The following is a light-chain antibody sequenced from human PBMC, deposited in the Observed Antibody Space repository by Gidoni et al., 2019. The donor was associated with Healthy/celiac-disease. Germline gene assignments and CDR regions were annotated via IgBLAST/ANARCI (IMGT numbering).Light chain of an antibody. V-gene: IGKV1-39*01. CDR2: AAS. CDR1: QSISSY. CDR3: QQYYSTPLT. J-gene: IGKJ1*01. Sequence: IHMTPSPSTLSASVGDRVTITCRASQSISSYLHWYQQKPGKAPKLLIYAASSLESGVPSRFSGSGSGTDFTLTISSLQPEDFATYYCQQYYSTPLTFGQGTKVEIK.